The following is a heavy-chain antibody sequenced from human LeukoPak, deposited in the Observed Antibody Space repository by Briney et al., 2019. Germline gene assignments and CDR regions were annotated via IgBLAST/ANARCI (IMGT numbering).Heavy chain of an antibody. D-gene: IGHD3-22*01. CDR3: ARDLRYYYDSDGYYQAGHYFDY. J-gene: IGHJ4*02. CDR2: VYTSGTT. Sequence: SETLSLTCTVSGGSISNSYWSWIRQPAGKGLEWIGCVYTSGTTNYNPSLKSRVTMSVDTSKSQFSLILRSVSAADTAMYYCARDLRYYYDSDGYYQAGHYFDYWGQGTLVTVSS. CDR1: GGSISNSY. V-gene: IGHV4-4*07.